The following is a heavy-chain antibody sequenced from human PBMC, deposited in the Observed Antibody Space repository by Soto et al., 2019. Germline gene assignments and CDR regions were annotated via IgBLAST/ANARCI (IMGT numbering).Heavy chain of an antibody. V-gene: IGHV1-18*01. Sequence: HVQLVQSRAEVKEPGASVKVSCTASVSTFANYGISWVRQAPGQGLEWVGWVFPNSGAANYAQKFQDRVTMTTDTSTNTAYLELSSLRSDDTAVFYCVRHKGQMAKDTFDYWGQGTPLTVSS. CDR1: VSTFANYG. J-gene: IGHJ4*02. D-gene: IGHD5-12*01. CDR2: VFPNSGAA. CDR3: VRHKGQMAKDTFDY.